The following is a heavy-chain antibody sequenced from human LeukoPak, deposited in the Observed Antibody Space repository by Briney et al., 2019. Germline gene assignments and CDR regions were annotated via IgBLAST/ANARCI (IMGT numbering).Heavy chain of an antibody. V-gene: IGHV7-4-1*02. CDR1: GYTFTSYA. Sequence: ASVKVSCKASGYTFTSYAMNWVRQAPGQGLEWMGWINTNTGNPTYAQGFTGRFVFSLDTSVSTAYLQISSLKAEDTAVYYCARGARPGLYSSSWYDNWFDPWGQGTLVTVSS. J-gene: IGHJ5*02. CDR2: INTNTGNP. D-gene: IGHD6-13*01. CDR3: ARGARPGLYSSSWYDNWFDP.